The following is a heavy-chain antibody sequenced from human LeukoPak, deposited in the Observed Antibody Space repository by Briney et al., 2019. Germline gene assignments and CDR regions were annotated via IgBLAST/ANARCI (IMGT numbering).Heavy chain of an antibody. CDR3: ARSGGVVPAAIQYPVRKYYFDY. CDR2: INHSGST. Sequence: SETLSLTCAVYGGSFSGYYWSWIRQPPGKGLEWIGEINHSGSTSYNPSLKSRVTISVDTSKNQFSLKLSSVTAADTAVYYCARSGGVVPAAIQYPVRKYYFDYWGQGTLVTVSS. V-gene: IGHV4-34*01. J-gene: IGHJ4*02. D-gene: IGHD2-2*02. CDR1: GGSFSGYY.